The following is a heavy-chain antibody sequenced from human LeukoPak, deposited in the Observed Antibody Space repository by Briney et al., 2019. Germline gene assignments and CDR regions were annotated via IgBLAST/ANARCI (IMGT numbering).Heavy chain of an antibody. D-gene: IGHD2-15*01. Sequence: SETLSLTCAVYGGSLSGYYWSWVRQPPGKGLEWIGEINHSGSTNYNPSLKSRVTISVDTSKNQFSLKLSSVTAADTAVYYCARGYCSGGSCSNPGFDYWGQGTLVTVSS. J-gene: IGHJ4*02. CDR1: GGSLSGYY. CDR2: INHSGST. V-gene: IGHV4-34*01. CDR3: ARGYCSGGSCSNPGFDY.